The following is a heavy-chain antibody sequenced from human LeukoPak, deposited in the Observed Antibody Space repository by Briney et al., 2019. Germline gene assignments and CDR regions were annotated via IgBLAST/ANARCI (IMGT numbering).Heavy chain of an antibody. CDR3: ARARYDSSGYYYEVDY. D-gene: IGHD3-22*01. Sequence: VASVKVSRTASGYTFTSYYMHWVRQAPGQGLEWMGIINPSGGSTSYAQKFQGRVTMTRDTSTSTVYMELSSLRSEDTAVYYCARARYDSSGYYYEVDYWGQGTLVTVSS. CDR2: INPSGGST. J-gene: IGHJ4*02. CDR1: GYTFTSYY. V-gene: IGHV1-46*01.